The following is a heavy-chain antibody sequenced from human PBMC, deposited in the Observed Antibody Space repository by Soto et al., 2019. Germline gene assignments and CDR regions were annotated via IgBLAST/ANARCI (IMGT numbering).Heavy chain of an antibody. D-gene: IGHD6-13*01. V-gene: IGHV4-59*01. Sequence: PSETLSLTCTVSGGSISSYFWSWIRQPPGKRLEWIGYIYYSGSTDYNPSLKSRVTIAVDTSKNQLSLKLSSVTAADTAVYYCARGDVRTLYSSSWYYFDFWGQGTLVTVSS. J-gene: IGHJ4*02. CDR2: IYYSGST. CDR1: GGSISSYF. CDR3: ARGDVRTLYSSSWYYFDF.